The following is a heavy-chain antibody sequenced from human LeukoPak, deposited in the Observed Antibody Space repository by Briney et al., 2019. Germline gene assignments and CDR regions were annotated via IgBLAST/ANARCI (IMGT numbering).Heavy chain of an antibody. CDR3: ARDGSTQTVDY. D-gene: IGHD6-13*01. V-gene: IGHV4-39*02. CDR1: GGSISSSSYY. J-gene: IGHJ4*02. Sequence: SETLSLTCTVSGGSISSSSYYWGWIRQPPGKGLEWIGSIYYSGSTYYNPSLKSRVTISVDTSKNQSSLKLSSVTAADTAVYYCARDGSTQTVDYWGQGTLVTVSS. CDR2: IYYSGST.